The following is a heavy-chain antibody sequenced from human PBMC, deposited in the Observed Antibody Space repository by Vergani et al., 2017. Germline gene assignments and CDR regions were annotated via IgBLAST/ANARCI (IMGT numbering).Heavy chain of an antibody. J-gene: IGHJ6*02. V-gene: IGHV4-61*02. CDR2: IYVSGIT. CDR1: GASINNDFYY. CDR3: VRAPHRYGMDV. Sequence: QVQLQESGPGLVKPSQTLSLTCTVSGASINNDFYYWHWIRQPAGKGLEWIGRIYVSGITDYNSSLQSRVSMSVDTSKNQFSLTLTSVTAADTAVYYCVRAPHRYGMDVWGQGTTVTVSS.